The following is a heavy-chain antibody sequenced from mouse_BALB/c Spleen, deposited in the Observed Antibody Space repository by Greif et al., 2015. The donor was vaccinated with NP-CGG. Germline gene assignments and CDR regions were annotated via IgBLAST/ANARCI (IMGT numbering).Heavy chain of an antibody. CDR1: GFNIKDTY. J-gene: IGHJ4*01. V-gene: IGHV14-3*02. D-gene: IGHD2-14*01. CDR2: IDPANGNT. Sequence: VQLQQPGAELVKPGASVKLSCTASGFNIKDTYMHWVKQRPEQGLEWIGRIDPANGNTKYDPKFQGKATITADTSSNTAYLHLSSLTSEDTAVYYCARYYRYPYYAMDYWGQGTSVTVSS. CDR3: ARYYRYPYYAMDY.